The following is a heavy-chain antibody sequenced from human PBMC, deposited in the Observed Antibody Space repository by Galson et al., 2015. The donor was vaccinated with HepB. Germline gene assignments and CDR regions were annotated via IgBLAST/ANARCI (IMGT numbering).Heavy chain of an antibody. V-gene: IGHV3-21*01. J-gene: IGHJ6*03. CDR3: ARDERGYAAYYYYYMDV. CDR1: GFTFSSYS. Sequence: SLRLSCAASGFTFSSYSMNWVRQAPGKGLEWVSSISSSSNYIYYADSVKGRFTISRDNAKNSLYLQMNSLRAEDTAVYYCARDERGYAAYYYYYMDVWGKGTTVTVSS. CDR2: ISSSSNYI. D-gene: IGHD1-1*01.